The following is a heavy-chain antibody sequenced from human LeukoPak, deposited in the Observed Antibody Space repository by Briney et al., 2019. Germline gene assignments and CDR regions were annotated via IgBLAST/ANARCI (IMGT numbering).Heavy chain of an antibody. CDR3: VRGTNSPGLDH. D-gene: IGHD4-23*01. V-gene: IGHV3-30*03. Sequence: GRSLSLSCAASGLTFSSYGMHWVRQAPGKGLEWVVVIAYDGSNKYYADSVKGRFTISRDNSKNSLYLQMNSLRAEDTAVYYCVRGTNSPGLDHWGQGTLVTVSS. CDR2: IAYDGSNK. CDR1: GLTFSSYG. J-gene: IGHJ4*02.